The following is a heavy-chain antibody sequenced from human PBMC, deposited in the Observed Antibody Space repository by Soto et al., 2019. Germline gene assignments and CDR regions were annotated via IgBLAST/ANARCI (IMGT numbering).Heavy chain of an antibody. D-gene: IGHD6-19*01. CDR3: ARGPVNIAVADLAPFDY. CDR2: IIPILGIA. CDR1: GGTFSSYT. J-gene: IGHJ4*02. V-gene: IGHV1-69*02. Sequence: ASVKVSCKASGGTFSSYTISWVRQAPGQGLEWMGRIIPILGIANYAQKFQGRVTITADKSTSTAYMELSSLRSEDTAVYYCARGPVNIAVADLAPFDYWGQGTLVTVSS.